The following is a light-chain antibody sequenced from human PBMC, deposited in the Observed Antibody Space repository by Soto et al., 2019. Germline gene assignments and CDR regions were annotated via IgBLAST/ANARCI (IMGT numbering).Light chain of an antibody. Sequence: EGVLTQSPVTLSLSPGERATLSCRASQSFRGLLAWYQQKPGQAPRLLIYDAYNRATGIPPRFSGSGSGTDFTLTISSLEPEDSAVYYCQQRHMWPITFGQGTRLEIK. CDR3: QQRHMWPIT. J-gene: IGKJ5*01. V-gene: IGKV3-11*01. CDR1: QSFRGL. CDR2: DAY.